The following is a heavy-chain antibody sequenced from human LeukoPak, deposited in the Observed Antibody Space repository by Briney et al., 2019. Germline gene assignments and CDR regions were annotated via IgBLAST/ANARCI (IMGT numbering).Heavy chain of an antibody. D-gene: IGHD7-27*01. CDR2: IYYSGST. CDR3: ARGDWGAFDI. CDR1: GGSISSSSYY. Sequence: SETLSLTCTVSGGSISSSSYYWGWIRQPPGKGLEWIGSIYYSGSTYYNPSLKSRVTISVDTSKNQFPLKLSSVTAADTAVYYCARGDWGAFDIWGQGTMVTVSS. J-gene: IGHJ3*02. V-gene: IGHV4-39*06.